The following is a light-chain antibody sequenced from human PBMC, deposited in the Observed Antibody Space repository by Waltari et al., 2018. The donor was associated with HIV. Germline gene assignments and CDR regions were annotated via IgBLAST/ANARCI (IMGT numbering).Light chain of an antibody. CDR2: WAS. Sequence: VMTQSPASLAVSRGERAAINGMSSQTVLSSSTNKNYLTGYQQKPGQPPKLLIDWASTRESGVPDRFIGSGSGTDFTLTISSLQAEDAAIYYCQQFYSTPMYTFGQGTKLEIK. CDR3: QQFYSTPMYT. CDR1: QTVLSSSTNKNY. J-gene: IGKJ2*01. V-gene: IGKV4-1*01.